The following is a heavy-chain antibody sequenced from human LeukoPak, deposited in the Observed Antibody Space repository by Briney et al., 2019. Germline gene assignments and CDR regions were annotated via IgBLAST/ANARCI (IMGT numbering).Heavy chain of an antibody. CDR1: GGTFSSYA. Sequence: SVKVSSKASGGTFSSYAISWVRQAPGQGLEWMGGIIPIFGTANYAQKFQGRVTITADESTSTAYMELSSLRSEDTAVYYCASPSAYYYDSSGYPHWGQGTLVTVSS. J-gene: IGHJ4*02. CDR3: ASPSAYYYDSSGYPH. CDR2: IIPIFGTA. D-gene: IGHD3-22*01. V-gene: IGHV1-69*13.